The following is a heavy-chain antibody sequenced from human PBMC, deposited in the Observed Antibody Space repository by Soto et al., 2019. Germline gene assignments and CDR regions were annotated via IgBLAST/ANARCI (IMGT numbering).Heavy chain of an antibody. Sequence: SETLSLTCTVSGGSISSYYWSWIRQPPGKGLEWIGYIYYSGSTNYNPSLKSRVTISVDTSKNQFSLKLSSVTAADTAVYYCARGPPTFEWLKMNLFDPWGQGTLVTVSS. CDR1: GGSISSYY. V-gene: IGHV4-59*01. D-gene: IGHD3-9*01. J-gene: IGHJ5*02. CDR3: ARGPPTFEWLKMNLFDP. CDR2: IYYSGST.